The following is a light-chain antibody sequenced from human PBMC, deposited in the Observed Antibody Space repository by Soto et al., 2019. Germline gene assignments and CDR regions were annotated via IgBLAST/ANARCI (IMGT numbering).Light chain of an antibody. CDR3: SSYTGSSTYVV. CDR2: DVS. Sequence: QSALTQPASVSGSPGQSITISCTGTSSDVGGYNYVSWYQQHPGKAPKLMIYDVSNRPSGVSNRFSGSKSGSTASLTISGLQAEDEADYYCSSYTGSSTYVVFGGGTQLTVL. CDR1: SSDVGGYNY. V-gene: IGLV2-14*03. J-gene: IGLJ2*01.